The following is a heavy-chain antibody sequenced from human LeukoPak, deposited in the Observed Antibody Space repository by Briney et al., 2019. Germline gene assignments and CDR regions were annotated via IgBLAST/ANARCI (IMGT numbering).Heavy chain of an antibody. V-gene: IGHV4-34*01. D-gene: IGHD5-18*01. CDR3: ARAGGYIYAFGI. CDR1: GGSFSGYY. CDR2: INHSGST. Sequence: SETLSLTCAVYGGSFSGYYWSWIRQPPGKGLEWIGEINHSGSTNYNPSLKSRVTISVDTSKNQFSLKLSSVTAADTAVYYCARAGGYIYAFGIWGQGTMVTVSS. J-gene: IGHJ3*02.